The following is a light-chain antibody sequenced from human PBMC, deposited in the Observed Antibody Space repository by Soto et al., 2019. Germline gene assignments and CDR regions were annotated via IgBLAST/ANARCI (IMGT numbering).Light chain of an antibody. Sequence: QSALTQPRSVSGSPGQSVTISCSGVSNGYNFVSWYQQHPGKAPKVLIYDVSKRPSGVPDRFSGSNSANTASLTISGLQAEDEADYYCCSYVGSYTVVFGIGTKLTVL. CDR3: CSYVGSYTVV. J-gene: IGLJ1*01. CDR1: SNGYNF. V-gene: IGLV2-11*01. CDR2: DVS.